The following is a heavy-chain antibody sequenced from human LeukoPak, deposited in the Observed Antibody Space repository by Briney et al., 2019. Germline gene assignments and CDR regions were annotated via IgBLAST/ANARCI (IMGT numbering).Heavy chain of an antibody. CDR1: GGSISSYY. Sequence: PSETLSLTCTVSGGSISSYYWSWIRQPPGKGLEWIGYIHSNGNNNYNPTLKSRVTVSVDTSKNQFSLKLTSVTAADTAVYFCAKGVTTFDSGGQGTLVTVSS. CDR3: AKGVTTFDS. D-gene: IGHD4-17*01. J-gene: IGHJ4*02. CDR2: IHSNGNN. V-gene: IGHV4-59*01.